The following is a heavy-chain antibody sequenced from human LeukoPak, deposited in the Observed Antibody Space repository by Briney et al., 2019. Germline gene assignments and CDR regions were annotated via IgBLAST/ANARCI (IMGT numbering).Heavy chain of an antibody. CDR2: IYYSGST. CDR1: GGSISSSSYF. Sequence: SETLSLTCTVSGGSISSSSYFWGWIRQPPGKGLEWIGSIYYSGSTYYNPSLKSRVTISVDTSKNQFSLKLSSVTAADTAVYYCARIRPSGYCSSTSCYWFDPWGQGTLVTVSS. D-gene: IGHD2-2*01. V-gene: IGHV4-39*07. J-gene: IGHJ5*02. CDR3: ARIRPSGYCSSTSCYWFDP.